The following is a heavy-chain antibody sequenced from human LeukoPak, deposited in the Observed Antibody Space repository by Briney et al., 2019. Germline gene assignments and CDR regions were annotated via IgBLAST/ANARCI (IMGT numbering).Heavy chain of an antibody. CDR2: INPSGST. V-gene: IGHV4-34*01. D-gene: IGHD2-2*01. Sequence: PSETLSLTCAVYGGSFSGYYWSWIRQPPGKGLEWIGEINPSGSTNYNPSLKSRVTISVDTSKNQFSLKLSSVTAADTAVYYCARARRYNIVVVPAPLNWFDPWGQGTLVTVSS. CDR3: ARARRYNIVVVPAPLNWFDP. CDR1: GGSFSGYY. J-gene: IGHJ5*02.